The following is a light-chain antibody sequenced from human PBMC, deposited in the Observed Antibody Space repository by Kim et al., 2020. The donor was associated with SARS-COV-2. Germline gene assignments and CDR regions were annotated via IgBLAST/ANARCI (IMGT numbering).Light chain of an antibody. CDR2: SAS. Sequence: DIQMTQSPSSLSASVGDTVIITCRASQSISSYLNWYQQKPGEAPRLLIYSASTLQSGVPSRFSGSGSGTDFTLTISSLQPEDFATYYCQHSSSYPRTFDQGTKMDIK. V-gene: IGKV1-39*01. CDR3: QHSSSYPRT. CDR1: QSISSY. J-gene: IGKJ1*01.